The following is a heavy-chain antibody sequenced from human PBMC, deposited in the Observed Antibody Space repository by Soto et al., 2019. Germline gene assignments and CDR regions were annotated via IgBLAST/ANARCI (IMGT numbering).Heavy chain of an antibody. V-gene: IGHV4-4*02. Sequence: QVQLQESGPGLVKPSGTLSLTCAVSGGSISSSNWWSWVRQPPGKGLEWIGEIYHSGSTNYNPSLKSRAXIXVXXSKNQSSLQLSSVTAADTAVYYCARVISAMAPFDYWGQGTLVTVSS. CDR2: IYHSGST. J-gene: IGHJ4*02. CDR3: ARVISAMAPFDY. CDR1: GGSISSSNW. D-gene: IGHD5-18*01.